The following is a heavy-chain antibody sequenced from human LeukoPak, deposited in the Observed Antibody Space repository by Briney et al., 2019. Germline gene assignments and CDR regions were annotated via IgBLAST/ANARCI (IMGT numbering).Heavy chain of an antibody. D-gene: IGHD3-22*01. CDR1: GFTFSSYA. CDR2: ISYDGSNK. J-gene: IGHJ4*02. Sequence: GGSLRLSCAASGFTFSSYAMHWVRQAPGKGLEWVAVISYDGSNKYYADSVKGRFTISRDNSKNTLYLQMNSLRAEDTAVYYCAKDRFLTYYYDSSGFDYWGQGTLVTVSS. CDR3: AKDRFLTYYYDSSGFDY. V-gene: IGHV3-30-3*01.